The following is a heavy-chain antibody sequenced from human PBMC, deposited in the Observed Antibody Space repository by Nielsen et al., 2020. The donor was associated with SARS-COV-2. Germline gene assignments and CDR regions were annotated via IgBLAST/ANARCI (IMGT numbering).Heavy chain of an antibody. J-gene: IGHJ4*02. Sequence: SGPTLVKPTETLTLTCTVSGFSLSNARMGVSWIRQPPGKALEWLAHIFSNDEKSYSTSLKSRLTISKDTSKSQVVLTMTNMDPVDTATYYCARIAGYCSGGSCHPGLDYWGQGTLVTVSS. D-gene: IGHD2-15*01. CDR2: IFSNDEK. CDR1: GFSLSNARMG. CDR3: ARIAGYCSGGSCHPGLDY. V-gene: IGHV2-26*01.